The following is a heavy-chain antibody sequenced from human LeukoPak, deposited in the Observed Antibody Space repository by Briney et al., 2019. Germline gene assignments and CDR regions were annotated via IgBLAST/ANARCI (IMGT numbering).Heavy chain of an antibody. CDR2: IYSGGTT. CDR3: ARGGNYYGSGSYSVPFDY. J-gene: IGHJ4*02. V-gene: IGHV3-66*01. CDR1: GFTVSSNY. Sequence: PGGSLRLSCSASGFTVSSNYMSWVRQAPGKGLEWGSVIYSGGTTYYADSVKGRFTISRDNSKNTLYLQMNSLRAEDTAVYYCARGGNYYGSGSYSVPFDYWGQGTLVTVSS. D-gene: IGHD3-10*01.